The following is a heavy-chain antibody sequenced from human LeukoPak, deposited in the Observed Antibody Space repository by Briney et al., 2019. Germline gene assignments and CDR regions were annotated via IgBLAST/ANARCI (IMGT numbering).Heavy chain of an antibody. CDR1: GNYW. Sequence: QSGGSLRLSCAASGNYWMHWVRQAPGKGLVWVSHINSDGSWTSYADSVKGRFTISRDNSKNTLYLQMNSLRAEDTAVYYCASLPAAIHYYYYGMDVWGQGTTVTVSS. CDR2: INSDGSWT. J-gene: IGHJ6*02. D-gene: IGHD2-2*01. V-gene: IGHV3-74*01. CDR3: ASLPAAIHYYYYGMDV.